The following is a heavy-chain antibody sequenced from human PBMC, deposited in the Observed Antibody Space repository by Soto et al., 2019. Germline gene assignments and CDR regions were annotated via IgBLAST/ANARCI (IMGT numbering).Heavy chain of an antibody. D-gene: IGHD2-15*01. CDR1: GFTFTNSA. CDR3: ARDWGNCSGGRCYSDYYYYYGMDV. J-gene: IGHJ6*02. Sequence: ASVKVSCKASGFTFTNSAVQWVRQARGQRLEWIGWIVVGSGNTNYAQKFQERVTITRDMSTSTAYMELSSLRSEDTAVYYCARDWGNCSGGRCYSDYYYYYGMDVWG. CDR2: IVVGSGNT. V-gene: IGHV1-58*01.